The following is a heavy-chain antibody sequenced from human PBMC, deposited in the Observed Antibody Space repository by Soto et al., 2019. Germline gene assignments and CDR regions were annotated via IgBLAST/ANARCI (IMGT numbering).Heavy chain of an antibody. V-gene: IGHV4-31*03. Sequence: SETLSLTRTVSGGSISSGGYYWSWIRQHPGKGLEWIGYIYYSGSTYYNPSLKSRVTISVDTSKNQFSLKLSSVTAADTAVYYCARDRRTLGAFDIWGQGTMVTVSS. CDR2: IYYSGST. CDR1: GGSISSGGYY. J-gene: IGHJ3*02. D-gene: IGHD7-27*01. CDR3: ARDRRTLGAFDI.